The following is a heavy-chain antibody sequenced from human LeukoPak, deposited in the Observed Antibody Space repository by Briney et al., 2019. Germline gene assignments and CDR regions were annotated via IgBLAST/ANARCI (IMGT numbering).Heavy chain of an antibody. CDR1: RFTFSAYS. CDR3: ARGGILFGMDV. D-gene: IGHD6-13*01. J-gene: IGHJ6*02. V-gene: IGHV3-23*01. Sequence: GGSVRLSCAASRFTFSAYSMTWVRQAPGKGLEWVSAISGSGGNTYYADSVKGRFTISRDNSKNTLYLQMNSLRAEDTAAYYCARGGILFGMDVWDQGTTATVTS. CDR2: ISGSGGNT.